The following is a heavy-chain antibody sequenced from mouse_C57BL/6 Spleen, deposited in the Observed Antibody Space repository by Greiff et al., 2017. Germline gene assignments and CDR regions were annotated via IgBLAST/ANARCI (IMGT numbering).Heavy chain of an antibody. V-gene: IGHV1-72*01. J-gene: IGHJ4*01. CDR2: IDPTSGGT. CDR1: GYTFTSYW. D-gene: IGHD2-3*01. CDR3: SRGYFYYIDY. Sequence: QVQLQQPGAELVKPGASVKLSCKASGYTFTSYWMHWVKQRPGRGLEWIGRIDPTSGGTNYNEKFKSKATLTVDKPSSTAYMQLSSLTSEDSAVYYCSRGYFYYIDYWGQGTSVTVSS.